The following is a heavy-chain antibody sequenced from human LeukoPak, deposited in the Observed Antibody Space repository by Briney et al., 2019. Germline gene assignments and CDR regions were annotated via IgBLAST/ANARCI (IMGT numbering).Heavy chain of an antibody. CDR2: IGSSGVST. CDR1: GFTFSSSA. Sequence: GGSLRLSCAASGFTFSSSAMSWVRQAPGKGLEWVSAIGSSGVSTYYADSVKARFTISRDNSKNTLYPQMNSLRAEDTALYYCVKDLENCGGDCYLLQFWGQGTLVTVSS. D-gene: IGHD2-21*02. CDR3: VKDLENCGGDCYLLQF. J-gene: IGHJ4*02. V-gene: IGHV3-23*01.